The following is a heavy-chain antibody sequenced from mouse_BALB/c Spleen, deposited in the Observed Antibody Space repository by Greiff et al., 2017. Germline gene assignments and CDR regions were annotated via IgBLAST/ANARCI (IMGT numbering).Heavy chain of an antibody. J-gene: IGHJ4*01. V-gene: IGHV5-6-3*01. Sequence: EVKVEESGGGLVQPGGSLKLSCAASGFTFSSYGMSWVRQTPDKRLELVATINSNGGSTYYPDSVKGRFTISRDNAKNTLYLQMSSLKSEDTAMYYCARDYGNYAMDYWGQGTSVTVSS. D-gene: IGHD2-1*01. CDR2: INSNGGST. CDR1: GFTFSSYG. CDR3: ARDYGNYAMDY.